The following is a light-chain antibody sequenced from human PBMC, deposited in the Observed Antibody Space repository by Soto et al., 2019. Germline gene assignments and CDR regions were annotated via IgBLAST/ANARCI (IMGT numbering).Light chain of an antibody. V-gene: IGKV3-11*01. CDR1: QSINRH. Sequence: EIVLTQSPATLSLSPGERATLSCRASQSINRHLAWYRQKPGQAPRLLIYDASNRATGIPARFSGSGSGTDFTLTISSLQSEDFAVYSCQHYNDRPLTFGGGTKVEIK. J-gene: IGKJ4*01. CDR2: DAS. CDR3: QHYNDRPLT.